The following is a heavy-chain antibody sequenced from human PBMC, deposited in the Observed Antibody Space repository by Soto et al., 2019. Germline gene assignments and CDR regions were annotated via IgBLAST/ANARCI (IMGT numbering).Heavy chain of an antibody. V-gene: IGHV4-30-4*01. Sequence: TLSLTCTVSGGSISIGDYYWSWIRQPPGKGLEWIGYIYYSGSTYYNPSLKSRVTLSIDMTNNHVSLILNSVTAADTAVYYCARVGPWVPYYYDSSPYTFENWFDPWGQGTLVTVSS. J-gene: IGHJ5*02. D-gene: IGHD3-22*01. CDR2: IYYSGST. CDR1: GGSISIGDYY. CDR3: ARVGPWVPYYYDSSPYTFENWFDP.